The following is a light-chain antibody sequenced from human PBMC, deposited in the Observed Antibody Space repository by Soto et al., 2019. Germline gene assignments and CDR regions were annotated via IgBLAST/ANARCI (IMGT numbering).Light chain of an antibody. CDR1: QDISNY. V-gene: IGKV1-33*01. J-gene: IGKJ2*01. Sequence: DIQMTQSPSSLSASVGDRVTITCQASQDISNYLNWYQQKPGKAPKLLIYDASNLETGVPSRFSGSGSGTDFTFTISSLQPEDIATYYCQQYDNLLRSMYTFGQGTKLEIK. CDR2: DAS. CDR3: QQYDNLLRSMYT.